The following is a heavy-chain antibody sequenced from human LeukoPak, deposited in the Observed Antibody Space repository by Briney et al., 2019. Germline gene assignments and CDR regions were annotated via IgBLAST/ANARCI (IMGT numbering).Heavy chain of an antibody. CDR1: GGSISSGGYY. CDR2: IYSSGSA. Sequence: SQTLSLTCTVSGGSISSGGYYWSWIRQPAGKGLDWIGRIYSSGSANYNPSLKSRVTISVDTSKNQFSLNLSSVTAADTAVYYCAREGLGISTPAVDVWGKGTTVTVSS. CDR3: AREGLGISTPAVDV. J-gene: IGHJ6*04. V-gene: IGHV4-61*02. D-gene: IGHD2/OR15-2a*01.